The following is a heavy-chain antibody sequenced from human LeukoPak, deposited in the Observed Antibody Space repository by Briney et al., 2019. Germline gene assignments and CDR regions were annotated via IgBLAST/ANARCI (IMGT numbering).Heavy chain of an antibody. J-gene: IGHJ4*02. CDR3: ARDSPYDSSGYYSSYFDY. Sequence: ASVKVSCKASGYTFTSYAMHWVRQAPGQRLEWMGWINAGNGNTKYSQKFQGRVTITRDTSASTAYMELSSLRSEDTAVYYCARDSPYDSSGYYSSYFDYWGQGTLVTVSS. CDR2: INAGNGNT. D-gene: IGHD3-22*01. V-gene: IGHV1-3*01. CDR1: GYTFTSYA.